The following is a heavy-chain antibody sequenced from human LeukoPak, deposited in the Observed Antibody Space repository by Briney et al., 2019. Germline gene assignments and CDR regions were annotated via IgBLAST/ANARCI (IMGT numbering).Heavy chain of an antibody. CDR2: ISPFHGNT. V-gene: IGHV1-18*01. D-gene: IGHD4-17*01. CDR1: GYTFTTYG. Sequence: ASVKVSCRTSGYTFTTYGINWVRQAPGQGLEWMGWISPFHGNTKYAYGLQDRVTLTTDASTTTAYMELSVLRPDDTAVYYCTRDYGDYGDDVFDVWGQGTMVIVSS. CDR3: TRDYGDYGDDVFDV. J-gene: IGHJ3*01.